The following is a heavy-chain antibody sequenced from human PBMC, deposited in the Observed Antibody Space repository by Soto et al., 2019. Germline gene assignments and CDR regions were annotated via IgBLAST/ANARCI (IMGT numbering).Heavy chain of an antibody. CDR3: NRGSKYDFWSVYL. V-gene: IGHV1-69*06. D-gene: IGHD3-3*01. Sequence: QERLVQSGAEVRKPGSSVKVSCKVTGGTSTRYAINWVRQAPGQGLEWMGGIVPMFGTSKYAQKFQGRVTITADKKTNIAYMELRSLRSEDTAVYYCNRGSKYDFWSVYLWGQGTLVSVSS. CDR1: GGTSTRYA. CDR2: IVPMFGTS. J-gene: IGHJ4*02.